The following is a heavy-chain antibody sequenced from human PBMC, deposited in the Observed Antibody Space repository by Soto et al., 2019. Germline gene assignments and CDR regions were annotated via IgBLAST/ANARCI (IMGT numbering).Heavy chain of an antibody. CDR2: IYHSGST. Sequence: PETLSLTCVVSGGSISSNYWWSWVRQPPGKGLEWIGEIYHSGSTNYNPSLKSRVTISVDKSKNQFSLKLSSVTAADTAVHYCARGLRYYDTSGYYYFFDLWGQGTLVTVSS. V-gene: IGHV4-4*03. D-gene: IGHD3-22*01. CDR1: GGSISSNYW. CDR3: ARGLRYYDTSGYYYFFDL. J-gene: IGHJ4*02.